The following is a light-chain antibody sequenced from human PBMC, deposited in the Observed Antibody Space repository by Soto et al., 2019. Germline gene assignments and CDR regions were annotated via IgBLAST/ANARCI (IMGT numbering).Light chain of an antibody. CDR1: SYVGGYNY. J-gene: IGLJ2*01. Sequence: QSALTQPPSASGSPGQSVTISCTGTSYVGGYNYVSWYQQHPGKAPKLMIYEVSKRPSGVPDRFSGSKSGNTASLTVSGLQAEDEADYYCSSYAGRNNYVVFGGGTKLTVL. CDR2: EVS. CDR3: SSYAGRNNYVV. V-gene: IGLV2-8*01.